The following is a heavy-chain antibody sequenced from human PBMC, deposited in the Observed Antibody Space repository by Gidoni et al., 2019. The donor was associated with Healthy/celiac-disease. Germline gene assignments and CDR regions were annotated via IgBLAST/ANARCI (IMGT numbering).Heavy chain of an antibody. V-gene: IGHV1-2*02. J-gene: IGHJ4*02. CDR3: ARGVQLWPNDY. CDR1: GYTFTGYC. D-gene: IGHD5-18*01. CDR2: INPNSGGT. Sequence: QVQLVQSGAEVKKPGASVKVSCTASGYTFTGYCMHWVRQAPGQGLEWMGWINPNSGGTNYAQKLQGRVTMTRDTSISTAYMELGRLRSDDTAVYYCARGVQLWPNDYWGQGTLVTVSS.